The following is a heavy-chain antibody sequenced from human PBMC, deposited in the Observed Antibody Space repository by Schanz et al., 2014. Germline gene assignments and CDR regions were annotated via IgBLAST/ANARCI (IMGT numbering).Heavy chain of an antibody. CDR3: GRGGGAYPQKYGMDV. CDR1: GYSFTTYF. J-gene: IGHJ6*02. D-gene: IGHD3-16*01. CDR2: ISPSGGST. Sequence: QVHLMQSGAEAKKPGASVKVSCKAFGYSFTTYFIHWVRLAPGQGFEWMGLISPSGGSTSYAQKFEGGVTMTRETPRSTVLMGRSGFTSEDTAVYYWGRGGGAYPQKYGMDVWGQGTTVTVSS. V-gene: IGHV1-46*01.